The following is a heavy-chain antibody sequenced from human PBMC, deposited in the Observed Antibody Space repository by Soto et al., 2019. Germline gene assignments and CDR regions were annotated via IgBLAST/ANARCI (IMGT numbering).Heavy chain of an antibody. CDR3: AKDDEYSSPMFPGYYYGMDV. Sequence: GGSLRLSCAASGFTFSSYAMSWVRQAPGKWLEWVSAISGSGGSTYYADSVKGRFTISRDNSKNTLYLQINSLRAEDTAVYYCAKDDEYSSPMFPGYYYGMDVWGQGTTVTGSS. D-gene: IGHD6-6*01. V-gene: IGHV3-23*01. J-gene: IGHJ6*02. CDR2: ISGSGGST. CDR1: GFTFSSYA.